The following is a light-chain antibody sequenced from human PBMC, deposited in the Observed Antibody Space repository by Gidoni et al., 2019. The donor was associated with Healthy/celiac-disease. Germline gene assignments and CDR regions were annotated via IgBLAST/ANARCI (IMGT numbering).Light chain of an antibody. J-gene: IGKJ1*01. CDR3: QQYYSYPPWT. Sequence: AIRMTQSPSSFSASTGDSVPITGRASQGISSYLAWYQQKPGKAPKLLIYAASTLQSGVPSRFSGSGSGTDFTLTISCLQSEDFATYYCQQYYSYPPWTFGQGTKVEIK. V-gene: IGKV1-8*01. CDR1: QGISSY. CDR2: AAS.